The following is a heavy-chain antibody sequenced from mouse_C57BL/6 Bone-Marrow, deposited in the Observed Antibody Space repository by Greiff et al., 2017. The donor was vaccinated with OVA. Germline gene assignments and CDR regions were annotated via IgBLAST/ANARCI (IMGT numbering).Heavy chain of an antibody. D-gene: IGHD1-1*01. CDR2: ISGGGGNT. CDR1: GFTFSSYT. Sequence: EVHLVESGGGLVKPGGSLKLSCAASGFTFSSYTMSWVRQTPEKRLEWVATISGGGGNTYYPDSVKGRFTISRDNAKNTLYLQMSSLRSEDTALYYCARLLYYYGSSYVDYWGQGTTLTVSS. J-gene: IGHJ2*01. V-gene: IGHV5-9*01. CDR3: ARLLYYYGSSYVDY.